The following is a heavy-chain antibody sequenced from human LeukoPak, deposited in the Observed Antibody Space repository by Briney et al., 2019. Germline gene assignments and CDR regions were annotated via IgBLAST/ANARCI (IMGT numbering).Heavy chain of an antibody. CDR1: GXSINIDY. CDR2: IYSTGST. J-gene: IGHJ4*02. D-gene: IGHD3-9*01. Sequence: SETLSLTCTVSGXSINIDYGIWIRQPPGKGLEWIGYIYSTGSTDYNPSLKSRVTISIDTSRTRFSLKLNSLTAADTAIYYCARGSGYDGSRTWGQGTLVTVSS. V-gene: IGHV4-59*01. CDR3: ARGSGYDGSRT.